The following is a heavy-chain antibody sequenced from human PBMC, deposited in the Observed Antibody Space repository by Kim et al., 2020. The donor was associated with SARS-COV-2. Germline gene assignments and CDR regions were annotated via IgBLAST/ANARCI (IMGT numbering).Heavy chain of an antibody. V-gene: IGHV3-48*02. CDR1: GFSFSRYN. Sequence: GGSLRLSCAASGFSFSRYNMNWVRQAPGKGLVWVSFISSSTSTIYYADSVKGRFTISRDNAKNSLYLQMNSLRDEDTAVYYCARDSGVPGGSRYYDIYYFDYWGQGTLVTVSS. CDR2: ISSSTSTI. J-gene: IGHJ4*02. D-gene: IGHD3-9*01. CDR3: ARDSGVPGGSRYYDIYYFDY.